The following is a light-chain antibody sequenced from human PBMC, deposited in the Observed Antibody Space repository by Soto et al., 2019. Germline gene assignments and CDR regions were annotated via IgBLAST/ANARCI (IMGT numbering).Light chain of an antibody. CDR3: QQYDSSPPIT. J-gene: IGKJ5*01. CDR1: QSVSSN. Sequence: EIVMTQSPATLSVSPWERATLSCRASQSVSSNLAWYQQKPGQAPRLLIYGASNRATGIPDRFSGSGSGTDFTLIISGLEPEDFAVYYCQQYDSSPPITFGQGTRLEI. CDR2: GAS. V-gene: IGKV3-20*01.